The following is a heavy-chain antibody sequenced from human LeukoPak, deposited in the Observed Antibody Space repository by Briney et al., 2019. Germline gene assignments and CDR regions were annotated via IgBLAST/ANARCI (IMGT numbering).Heavy chain of an antibody. CDR1: GFTFSSYA. CDR2: ISGSGGST. V-gene: IGHV3-23*01. J-gene: IGHJ4*02. Sequence: GXXRLSCAASGFTFSSYAMSWVRQAPGKGLEWVSAISGSGGSTYYADSVKGRFTISRDNAKNTLYLQMNSLRAEDTAVYYCAKDLPYCSGTGWSYWGQGTLVTVSS. CDR3: AKDLPYCSGTGWSY. D-gene: IGHD3-10*01.